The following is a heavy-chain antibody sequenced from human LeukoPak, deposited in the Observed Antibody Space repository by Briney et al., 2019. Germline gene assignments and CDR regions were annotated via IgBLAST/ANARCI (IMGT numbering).Heavy chain of an antibody. CDR1: GGSFSGYY. D-gene: IGHD6-19*01. J-gene: IGHJ4*02. CDR3: ARSVVRAVAGTPLGFLTYYFDY. CDR2: INHSGST. Sequence: PSETLSLTCAVYGGSFSGYYWSWIRQPPGKGLEWIGEINHSGSTNYNPSLKSRVTISVDTSKNQFSLKLSSVTAADTAVYYCARSVVRAVAGTPLGFLTYYFDYWGQGTLVTVSS. V-gene: IGHV4-34*01.